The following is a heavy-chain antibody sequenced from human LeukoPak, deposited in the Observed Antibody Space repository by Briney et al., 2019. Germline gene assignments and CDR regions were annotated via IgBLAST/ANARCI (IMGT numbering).Heavy chain of an antibody. CDR2: ISSSSSYI. J-gene: IGHJ3*02. Sequence: PGGSLRLSCVASGFTFKSHSMNWVRQAPGKGLEWVSSISSSSSYIYYADSVKGRFTISRDDAKNSLYLQMNSLRAEDTAVYYCARDLIAAAGEDAFDIWGQGTMVTVSS. V-gene: IGHV3-21*01. D-gene: IGHD6-13*01. CDR3: ARDLIAAAGEDAFDI. CDR1: GFTFKSHS.